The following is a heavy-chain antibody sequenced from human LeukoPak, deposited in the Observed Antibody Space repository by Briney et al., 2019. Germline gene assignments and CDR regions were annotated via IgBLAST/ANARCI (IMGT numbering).Heavy chain of an antibody. Sequence: SGPTLVKPTQTLTLTCTFSGFSLSTSGVVVGWIRQPPGKALEWLALIYWNDDRRYSPSLKSRLTITKDTSKNQVVLTMTNMDPVDTATYCCAHLGGPAHFDYWGQGTLVTVSS. J-gene: IGHJ4*02. V-gene: IGHV2-5*01. CDR2: IYWNDDR. D-gene: IGHD3-16*01. CDR1: GFSLSTSGVV. CDR3: AHLGGPAHFDY.